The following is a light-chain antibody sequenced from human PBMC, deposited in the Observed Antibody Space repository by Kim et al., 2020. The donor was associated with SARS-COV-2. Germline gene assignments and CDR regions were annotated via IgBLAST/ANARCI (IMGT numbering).Light chain of an antibody. J-gene: IGKJ2*01. CDR2: GAS. CDR1: QSVSSSY. Sequence: LSPGERATLSCRASQSVSSSYLSWYQQKPGQAPRLLIYGASTRATGIPARFGGGGSGTDFTLTISSLQPEDFAVYYCQQVYNLPYTFGQGTKLE. CDR3: QQVYNLPYT. V-gene: IGKV3D-7*01.